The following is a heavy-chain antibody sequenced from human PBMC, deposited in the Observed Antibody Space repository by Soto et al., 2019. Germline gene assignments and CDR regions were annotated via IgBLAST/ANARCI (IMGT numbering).Heavy chain of an antibody. CDR3: SRAGGTIFGVVTSFFDY. J-gene: IGHJ4*02. CDR2: INPNSGGT. V-gene: IGHV1-2*04. D-gene: IGHD3-3*01. Sequence: ASVKVSCKASGYTFTGYYMHWVRQAPGQGLEWMGWINPNSGGTNYAQKFRGWVTMTRDTSISTAYMELSRLRSDDTAVYDCSRAGGTIFGVVTSFFDYWGQGTLVTVSS. CDR1: GYTFTGYY.